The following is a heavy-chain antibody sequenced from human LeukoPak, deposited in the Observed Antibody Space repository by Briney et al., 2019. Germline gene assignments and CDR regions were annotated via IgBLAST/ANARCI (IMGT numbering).Heavy chain of an antibody. CDR3: TLVGAVADPWYFDY. Sequence: GGSLRLSCAASGFTFSSYGMHWVRQAPGKGLEWVAFIRCDGSNKYYADSVKGRFTISRDNSKNTLYLQMNSLKTEDTAVYYCTLVGAVADPWYFDYWGQGILVTVSS. V-gene: IGHV3-30*02. D-gene: IGHD2-15*01. CDR2: IRCDGSNK. J-gene: IGHJ4*02. CDR1: GFTFSSYG.